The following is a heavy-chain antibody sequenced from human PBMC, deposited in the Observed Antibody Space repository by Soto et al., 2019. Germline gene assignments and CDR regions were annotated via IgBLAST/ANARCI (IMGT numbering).Heavy chain of an antibody. Sequence: PSQTLSLTCAISGDSVSTSGAAWNWIRQSPSRGLEWLGRIYYRSKWFYDYAASVQSRVTINPDTSRNQFSLRLSSVTLEDTAVYYCARVHCSAGTCLDGLDVWGQGTTVTVSS. V-gene: IGHV6-1*01. CDR3: ARVHCSAGTCLDGLDV. D-gene: IGHD2-15*01. J-gene: IGHJ6*02. CDR2: IYYRSKWFY. CDR1: GDSVSTSGAA.